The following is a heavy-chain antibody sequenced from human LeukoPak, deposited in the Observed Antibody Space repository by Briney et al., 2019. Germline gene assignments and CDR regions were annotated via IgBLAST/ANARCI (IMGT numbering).Heavy chain of an antibody. J-gene: IGHJ4*02. CDR2: ITASARTT. Sequence: ASVKVSCKASGYTFTGYYMHWVRQAPGQGLEWVSGITASARTTYYADSVKGRFTISRDNSKNTLSLQMSSLRAEDTAVYYCAKDLDGSGMYGGIDSWGQGTLVTVSS. D-gene: IGHD6-19*01. V-gene: IGHV3-23*01. CDR3: AKDLDGSGMYGGIDS. CDR1: GYTFTGYY.